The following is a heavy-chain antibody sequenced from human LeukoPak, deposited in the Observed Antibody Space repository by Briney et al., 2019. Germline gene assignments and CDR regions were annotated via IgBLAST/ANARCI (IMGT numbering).Heavy chain of an antibody. Sequence: PGGSLRLSCAASGFTFSSYAMTWVRQAPGKGLEWVSVIYSGGTTYSADSVKARFTISRDNSRNTVYLQMNTLRAEDTAVYYCARGLVGGYFDCWGQGTLVTVSS. CDR1: GFTFSSYA. D-gene: IGHD2-21*01. CDR2: IYSGGTT. V-gene: IGHV3-66*01. J-gene: IGHJ4*02. CDR3: ARGLVGGYFDC.